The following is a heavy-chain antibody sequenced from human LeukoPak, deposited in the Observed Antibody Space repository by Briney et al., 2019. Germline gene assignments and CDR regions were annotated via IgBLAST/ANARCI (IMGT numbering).Heavy chain of an antibody. CDR2: INPDGNQK. CDR1: GFTFNTHW. J-gene: IGHJ4*02. V-gene: IGHV3-7*02. CDR3: ATSRGYDFDY. Sequence: GGSLRLSCTVSGFTFNTHWMNWVRQAPGKGLEWVANINPDGNQKFYVGSVEGRFTISRDNAKNSLYLEMNSLRDEDTAVYYCATSRGYDFDYWGQGTLVTVSS. D-gene: IGHD2-15*01.